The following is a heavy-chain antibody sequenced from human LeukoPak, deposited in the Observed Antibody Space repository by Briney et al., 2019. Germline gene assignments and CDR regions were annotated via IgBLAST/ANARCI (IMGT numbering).Heavy chain of an antibody. V-gene: IGHV3-30*02. CDR2: IRYDGSNK. D-gene: IGHD6-13*01. Sequence: GGSLRLSCAASGFTFSSYGMHWDRQAPGKGLEWVAFIRYDGSNKYYADSVKGRFTISRDNSKNTLYLQMNSLRAEDTAVYYCAKDGFTDSSSWYPFYYYYYYTDVWGKGTTVTISS. J-gene: IGHJ6*03. CDR1: GFTFSSYG. CDR3: AKDGFTDSSSWYPFYYYYYYTDV.